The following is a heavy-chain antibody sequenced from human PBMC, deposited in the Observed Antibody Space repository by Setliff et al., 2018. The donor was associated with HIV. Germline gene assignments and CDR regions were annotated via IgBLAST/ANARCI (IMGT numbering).Heavy chain of an antibody. D-gene: IGHD3-10*01. CDR3: ARVPWSGFGELSPYYMDV. J-gene: IGHJ6*03. Sequence: PRPPVKVSCKASGGTFSSYAISWVRQAPGQGLEWMGGIIPIFGTANYAQKFQGRVTITTDESTSTAYMELSSLRSEDTAVYYCARVPWSGFGELSPYYMDVWGKGTTVTVSS. CDR2: IIPIFGTA. V-gene: IGHV1-69*05. CDR1: GGTFSSYA.